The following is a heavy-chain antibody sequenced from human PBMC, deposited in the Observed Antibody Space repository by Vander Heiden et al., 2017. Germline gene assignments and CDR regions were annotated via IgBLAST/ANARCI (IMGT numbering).Heavy chain of an antibody. CDR1: GGTFSSYA. CDR3: AKDGKNTSGVFDD. Sequence: QVQLVQSGAEVKKPGSSVKVSCKASGGTFSSYAISWVRQAPGQGLEWMGGIIPIFGKANYAQKVQGRVTITADESTNTAYMELRRMRSGDTAVYYFAKDGKNTSGVFDDGCQGTMVTVYS. D-gene: IGHD1-26*01. J-gene: IGHJ4*02. V-gene: IGHV1-69*01. CDR2: IIPIFGKA.